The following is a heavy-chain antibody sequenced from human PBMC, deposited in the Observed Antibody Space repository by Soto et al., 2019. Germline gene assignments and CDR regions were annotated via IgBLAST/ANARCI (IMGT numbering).Heavy chain of an antibody. CDR3: ARDWSAEVPPDY. Sequence: QVQLVQSGVEVKKPGASVKVSCKASGYTFTTNAISWLRQAPGQGPEWMEWISTYNGNTQLAQKFQGRVIMTTDTSANTAYMELMSLTSDVTAVYYCARDWSAEVPPDYWGQGTLVTDSS. J-gene: IGHJ4*02. D-gene: IGHD3-10*01. V-gene: IGHV1-18*01. CDR1: GYTFTTNA. CDR2: ISTYNGNT.